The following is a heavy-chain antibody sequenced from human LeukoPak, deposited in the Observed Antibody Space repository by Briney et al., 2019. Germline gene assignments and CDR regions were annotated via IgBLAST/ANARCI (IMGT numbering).Heavy chain of an antibody. CDR1: GFTFSTFD. CDR2: ITGSGGRT. J-gene: IGHJ5*02. Sequence: GGSLRLSCAASGFTFSTFDMSWVRQAPGKGLEWVSTITGSGGRTFYVDSMKGRFTISRDNAKSSLYLQMDSLRAEDTALYYCARGAYSNGWYWFDPWGQGTLVTVSS. V-gene: IGHV3-23*01. D-gene: IGHD6-19*01. CDR3: ARGAYSNGWYWFDP.